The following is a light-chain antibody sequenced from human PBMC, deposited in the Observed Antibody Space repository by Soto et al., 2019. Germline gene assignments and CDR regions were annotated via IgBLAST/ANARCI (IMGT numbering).Light chain of an antibody. CDR1: QAISSS. J-gene: IGKJ1*01. CDR2: AAS. Sequence: ANRMTQSPSSFSASTGDRVTITCRASQAISSSLAWYQQKPGKAPKLLIYAASTLQSGVPSRFSGNGSGTDFTLNITCLQSEDFATYYCQQYYNYPRTFGQGTKVEV. CDR3: QQYYNYPRT. V-gene: IGKV1-8*01.